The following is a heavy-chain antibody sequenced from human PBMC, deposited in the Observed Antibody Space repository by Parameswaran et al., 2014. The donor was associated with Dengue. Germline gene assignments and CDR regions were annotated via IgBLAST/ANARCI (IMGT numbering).Heavy chain of an antibody. Sequence: RWIRQPPGKGLEWVSCISKSGTDTYYADSVKGRFTISRDNSRNTVFLQMNSLRAEDTAAYYCVKDTMGVLVFDFWGQGSLVTVSS. V-gene: IGHV3-23*01. D-gene: IGHD3-10*01. CDR3: VKDTMGVLVFDF. CDR2: ISKSGTDT. J-gene: IGHJ4*02.